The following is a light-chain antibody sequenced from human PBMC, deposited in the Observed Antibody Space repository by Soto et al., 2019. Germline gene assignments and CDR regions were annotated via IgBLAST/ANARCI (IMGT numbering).Light chain of an antibody. Sequence: IQLTPSPSALTACVGDRVTINCRASHVVSSYLSWYQQKPGKAPNLLIYDASTLHSGVPSRFSGGGSGTDFTLTISSLQAEDFATYYCQQANHSPRTFGQGTKGDIK. J-gene: IGKJ1*01. CDR1: HVVSSY. CDR2: DAS. V-gene: IGKV1-12*01. CDR3: QQANHSPRT.